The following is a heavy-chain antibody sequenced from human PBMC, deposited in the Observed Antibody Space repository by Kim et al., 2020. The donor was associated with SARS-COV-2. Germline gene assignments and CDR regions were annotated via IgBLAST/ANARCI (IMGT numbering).Heavy chain of an antibody. CDR2: ISYDGSNK. V-gene: IGHV3-30*04. Sequence: GGSLRLSCAASGFTFSSYAMHWVRQAPGKGLEWVAVISYDGSNKYYADSVKGRFTISRDNSKNTLYLQMNSLRAEDTAVYYCARDHLRYCSGGSCSYFD. CDR3: ARDHLRYCSGGSCSYFD. D-gene: IGHD2-15*01. CDR1: GFTFSSYA. J-gene: IGHJ4*01.